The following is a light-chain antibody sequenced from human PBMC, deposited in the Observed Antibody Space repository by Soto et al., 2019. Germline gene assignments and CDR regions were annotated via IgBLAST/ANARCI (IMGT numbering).Light chain of an antibody. CDR3: QSYDSSLSGWV. V-gene: IGLV1-40*01. CDR2: GND. J-gene: IGLJ3*02. CDR1: SSNIGTGYD. Sequence: QSVLTQPPSVSGAPGQRITISCTGTSSNIGTGYDVHWYQQLPGTAPKLLIYGNDLRPSGVPDRFSGSKSGTSAFLAITGLQAEDEADYYCQSYDSSLSGWVFGGGTKVTVL.